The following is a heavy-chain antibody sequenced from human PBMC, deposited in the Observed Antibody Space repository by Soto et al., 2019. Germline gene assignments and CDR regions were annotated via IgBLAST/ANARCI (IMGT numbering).Heavy chain of an antibody. D-gene: IGHD3-22*01. J-gene: IGHJ4*02. CDR1: GGSISSGDYY. CDR2: IYYSGST. V-gene: IGHV4-30-4*01. Sequence: SETLSLTCTVSGGSISSGDYYWSWIRQPPGKGLEWIGYIYYSGSTYYNPSLKSRVTISVDTSKNQFSLKLSSVTAADTAVYYCARVDSSGSYFDYWGQGTLVTVSS. CDR3: ARVDSSGSYFDY.